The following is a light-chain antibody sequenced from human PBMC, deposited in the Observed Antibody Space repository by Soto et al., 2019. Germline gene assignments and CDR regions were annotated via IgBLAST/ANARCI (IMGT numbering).Light chain of an antibody. CDR3: QQTRAYPST. V-gene: IGKV1-9*01. J-gene: IGKJ4*01. CDR1: QDIAIY. Sequence: IQLTQSSASLSASVGDRVTFTCRASQDIAIYLAWYQQKPGEAPNLLIHTASTLHGGVPSRFSGSGSGTDFTLTITSLQAEDFATYYCQQTRAYPSTFGGGTKVEIK. CDR2: TAS.